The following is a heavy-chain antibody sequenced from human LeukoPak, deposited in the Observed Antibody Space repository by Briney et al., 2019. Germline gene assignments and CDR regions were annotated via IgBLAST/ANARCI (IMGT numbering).Heavy chain of an antibody. J-gene: IGHJ4*02. D-gene: IGHD1-7*01. CDR1: GGSFSGYY. Sequence: LETLSLTCAVYGGSFSGYYWSWIRQPPGKGLEWIGEINHSGSTNYNPSLKSRVTISVDTSKNQFSLKLSSVTAADTAVYYCARWSAGTTQWGAYYFDYWGQGTLVTVSS. V-gene: IGHV4-34*01. CDR3: ARWSAGTTQWGAYYFDY. CDR2: INHSGST.